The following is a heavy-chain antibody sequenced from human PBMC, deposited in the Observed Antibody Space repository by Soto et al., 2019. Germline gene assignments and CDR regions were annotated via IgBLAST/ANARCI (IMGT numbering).Heavy chain of an antibody. CDR2: ISSSGRTI. D-gene: IGHD6-13*01. CDR1: GCTCSSYG. Sequence: GGSLRHSCAATGCTCSSYGMNRVRKAPGKGLEWVSYISSSGRTIYYADSVKGRCTISRDNAKNSLYLQMNSLRADDTAVYDCSPLVPYYYGMDVWGKGTTVTVSS. J-gene: IGHJ6*04. CDR3: SPLVPYYYGMDV. V-gene: IGHV3-48*03.